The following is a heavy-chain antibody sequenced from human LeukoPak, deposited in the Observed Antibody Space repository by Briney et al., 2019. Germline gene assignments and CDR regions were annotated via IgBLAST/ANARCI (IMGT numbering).Heavy chain of an antibody. Sequence: PSETLSLTCTVSGGSISGYYWSWIRQPPGKGLEWIAFIHYTGSTHYNPSLKSRVAISVDMSKNQFSVKLTSVTAADTAVYYCARHGGGYSFDYWGQGTLVTVSS. V-gene: IGHV4-59*08. CDR2: IHYTGST. CDR3: ARHGGGYSFDY. CDR1: GGSISGYY. D-gene: IGHD3-22*01. J-gene: IGHJ4*02.